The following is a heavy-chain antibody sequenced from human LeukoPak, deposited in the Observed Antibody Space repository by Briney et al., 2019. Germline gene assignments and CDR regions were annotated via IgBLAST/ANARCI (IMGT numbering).Heavy chain of an antibody. Sequence: GGSLRLSCAASGFTFSGFTMSWVRQSPTKGLEWVANIKQDGSERYYVDSVKGRFTISRDNAKNSLSLQMNNLRVEDTAVYYCARAGSHWHYVYWGQGTVVTVSS. CDR2: IKQDGSER. CDR3: ARAGSHWHYVY. V-gene: IGHV3-7*01. D-gene: IGHD3-10*01. CDR1: GFTFSGFT. J-gene: IGHJ4*02.